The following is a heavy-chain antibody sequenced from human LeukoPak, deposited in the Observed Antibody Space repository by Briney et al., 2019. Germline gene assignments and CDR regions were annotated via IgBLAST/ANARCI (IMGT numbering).Heavy chain of an antibody. CDR2: INPNSGGT. CDR1: GYTFTGYY. CDR3: ATYYSDTSARD. Sequence: ASVKVSCKASGYTFTGYYMHWVRQAPGQGLEWMGWINPNSGGTNYALKFQGRVTMTRDTSISTAYMELSGLTSDDTAVYFCATYYSDTSARDWGQGTLVTVSS. D-gene: IGHD3-22*01. J-gene: IGHJ4*02. V-gene: IGHV1-2*02.